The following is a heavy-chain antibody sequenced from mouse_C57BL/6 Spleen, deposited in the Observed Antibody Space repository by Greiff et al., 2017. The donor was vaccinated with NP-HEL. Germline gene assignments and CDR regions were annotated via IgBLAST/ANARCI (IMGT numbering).Heavy chain of an antibody. J-gene: IGHJ1*03. CDR1: GYTFTDYY. V-gene: IGHV1-76*01. D-gene: IGHD1-1*01. CDR3: ARRYYYGSSYLSYWYFDV. Sequence: VQLQQSGAELVRPGASVKLSCKASGYTFTDYYINWVKQRPGQGLEWIARIYPGSGNTYYNEKFKGKATLTAEKSSSTAYMQLSSLTSEDSAVYFCARRYYYGSSYLSYWYFDVWGKGTTVTVSS. CDR2: IYPGSGNT.